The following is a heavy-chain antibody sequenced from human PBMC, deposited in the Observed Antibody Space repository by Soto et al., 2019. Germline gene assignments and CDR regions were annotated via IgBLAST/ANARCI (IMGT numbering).Heavy chain of an antibody. CDR2: ISAYNGNT. CDR3: ARLSCSGGSCLYYYGMDV. J-gene: IGHJ6*02. D-gene: IGHD2-15*01. CDR1: GYTFTSYG. V-gene: IGHV1-18*01. Sequence: ASVKVSCKASGYTFTSYGISWVRQAPGQGLEWMGWISAYNGNTNYAQKLQGRVTMTTDTSTSTAYMELRSLRSDDTAVYYCARLSCSGGSCLYYYGMDVWGQGTTVTVSS.